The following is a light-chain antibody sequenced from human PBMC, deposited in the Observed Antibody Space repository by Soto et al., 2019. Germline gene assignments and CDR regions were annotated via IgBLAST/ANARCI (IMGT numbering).Light chain of an antibody. V-gene: IGLV2-14*01. CDR2: DVS. CDR3: SSFTSTSTNYV. J-gene: IGLJ1*01. CDR1: SSDVGGYNH. Sequence: QSVLTQPASVSGSPGQSITISCTGTSSDVGGYNHVSWYQQHPGKAPKLTISDVSNRPSGVSNRFSGSKSGNTASLTISGLQPEGEADYYCSSFTSTSTNYVFGTGTKLTVL.